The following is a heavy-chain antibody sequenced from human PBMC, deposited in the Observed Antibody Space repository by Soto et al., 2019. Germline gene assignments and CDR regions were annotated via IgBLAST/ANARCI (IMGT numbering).Heavy chain of an antibody. CDR3: ARGVGITGTSNWFDP. CDR2: INSDGSST. J-gene: IGHJ5*02. CDR1: GFTFSSYW. Sequence: EVQLVESGGGLVQPGGSLRLSSAASGFTFSSYWMHWVRRAPGKGLVWVSRINSDGSSTSYADSVKGRFTISRDNAKNTLYLQMNSLRAEDTAVCYCARGVGITGTSNWFDPWGQGTLVTVSS. V-gene: IGHV3-74*01. D-gene: IGHD1-20*01.